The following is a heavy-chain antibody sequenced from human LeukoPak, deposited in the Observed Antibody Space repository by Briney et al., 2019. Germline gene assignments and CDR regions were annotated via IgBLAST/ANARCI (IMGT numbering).Heavy chain of an antibody. CDR2: ISGSGGST. CDR1: GFTFSSYA. Sequence: GGSLRLSCAASGFTFSSYAMSWVRQAPGKGLEWVSAISGSGGSTYYADSVKGRFTTSRDNSKNTLYLQMNSLRAEDTAVYYCAKDVTDCSSTSCYHAPGFDYWGQGTLVTVSS. V-gene: IGHV3-23*01. D-gene: IGHD2-2*01. CDR3: AKDVTDCSSTSCYHAPGFDY. J-gene: IGHJ4*02.